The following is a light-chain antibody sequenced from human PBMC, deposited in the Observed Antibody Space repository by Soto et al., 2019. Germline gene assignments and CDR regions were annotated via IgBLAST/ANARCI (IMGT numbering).Light chain of an antibody. Sequence: QSALTQPPSASGSPGQSVTISCTGTSSDVGAYNYVSWYQQHPGKAPKLMIYAVDERPSGVPDRFSGSKSGNTASLTVSGLQADDEADYYCSSYAGSNNFRVFGGGTKLTVL. CDR1: SSDVGAYNY. V-gene: IGLV2-8*01. J-gene: IGLJ3*02. CDR3: SSYAGSNNFRV. CDR2: AVD.